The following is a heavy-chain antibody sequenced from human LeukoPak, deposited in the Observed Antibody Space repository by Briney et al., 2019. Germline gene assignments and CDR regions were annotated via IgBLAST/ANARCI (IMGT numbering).Heavy chain of an antibody. CDR3: ASSTTGTTTGCFDY. CDR2: ISAYNGNT. Sequence: GASVKVSCKASGYTFTSYGISWVRQAPGQGLEWMGWISAYNGNTNYAQKLQGRVTMTTDTSTSTAYMELRSLRSDDTAVYYCASSTTGTTTGCFDYWGQGTLVTVSS. J-gene: IGHJ4*02. V-gene: IGHV1-18*01. CDR1: GYTFTSYG. D-gene: IGHD1-1*01.